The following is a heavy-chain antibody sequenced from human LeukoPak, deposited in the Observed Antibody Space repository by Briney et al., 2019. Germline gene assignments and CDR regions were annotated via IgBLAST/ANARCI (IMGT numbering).Heavy chain of an antibody. CDR3: ARDERLLSFLK. CDR1: GFTFSSYG. Sequence: GGTLRLSCAASGFTFSSYGMTWVRQAPVKGLEWVSAISGSGGNTYYADSVKGRFTISRDNSKNTLYLQMNSLRAEDTAIYYCARDERLLSFLKWGQGTLVTVSS. J-gene: IGHJ4*02. D-gene: IGHD3-3*01. CDR2: ISGSGGNT. V-gene: IGHV3-23*01.